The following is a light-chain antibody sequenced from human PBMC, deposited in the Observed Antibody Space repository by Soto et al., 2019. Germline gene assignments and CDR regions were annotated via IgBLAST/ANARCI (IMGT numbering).Light chain of an antibody. J-gene: IGLJ1*01. CDR2: DVS. CDR3: SSYSSITTYV. Sequence: QSVLTQPASVSGSPGQSITISCTGTSNDIGAYNSVSWYQLHPGKAPKLMTFDVSSRPSGVSNRFSGSKSGNTASLTISGLQAEDEADYFCSSYSSITTYVFGTGTKV. CDR1: SNDIGAYNS. V-gene: IGLV2-14*03.